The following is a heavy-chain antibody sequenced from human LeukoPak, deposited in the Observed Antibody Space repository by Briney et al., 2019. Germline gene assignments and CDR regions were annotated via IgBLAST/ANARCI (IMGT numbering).Heavy chain of an antibody. Sequence: SETLSLTCAVYGGSFSGYYWSWIRQPPGKGLEWIGEINHSGSANYNPSLKSRVTISVDTSKNQFSLKLSSVTAADTAVYFCARGPPTDYYDSSGFYYVFDYWGQGTLVTVSS. CDR1: GGSFSGYY. J-gene: IGHJ4*02. V-gene: IGHV4-34*01. CDR2: INHSGSA. D-gene: IGHD3-22*01. CDR3: ARGPPTDYYDSSGFYYVFDY.